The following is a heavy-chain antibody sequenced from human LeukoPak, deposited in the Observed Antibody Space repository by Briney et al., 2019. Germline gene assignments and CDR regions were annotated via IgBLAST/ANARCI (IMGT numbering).Heavy chain of an antibody. D-gene: IGHD6-19*01. CDR3: ATDAAGIAVAGTFSY. Sequence: ASVKVSCKVSGYTLTELFMHWVRQAPGKGLEWMGGFDPEDGETIYAQKFQGRVTMTEDTSTDTAYMELSSLRSEDTAVYYCATDAAGIAVAGTFSYWGQGTLVTVSS. V-gene: IGHV1-24*01. CDR1: GYTLTELF. CDR2: FDPEDGET. J-gene: IGHJ4*02.